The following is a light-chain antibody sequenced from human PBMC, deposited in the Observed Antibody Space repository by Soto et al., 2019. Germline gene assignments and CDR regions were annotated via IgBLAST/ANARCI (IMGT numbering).Light chain of an antibody. V-gene: IGKV1-5*01. CDR1: QSISDW. J-gene: IGKJ4*01. CDR3: QHYDTSSPLT. Sequence: DIQMTQSPSTLSASVGDRVTITCRASQSISDWLAWYQQKPGEAPNLLIYDVSTLKSGVPSRFSGSGSGTDFTLTISSLQPDDFATYYCQHYDTSSPLTFGGETTVEIK. CDR2: DVS.